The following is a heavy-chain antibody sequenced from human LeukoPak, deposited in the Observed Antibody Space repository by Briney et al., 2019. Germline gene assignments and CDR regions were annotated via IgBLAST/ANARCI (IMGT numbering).Heavy chain of an antibody. Sequence: GRSLSLSCAASGFTFDDYAMHWVRQAPGKGLEWVSGISWNSGSIGYADSVKGRFTISRDISKNSLYLQMNNLRSEDTAVYYCAKDRWLRDRRPIDYWGQGTLVTVSS. CDR2: ISWNSGSI. D-gene: IGHD5-12*01. J-gene: IGHJ4*02. CDR1: GFTFDDYA. CDR3: AKDRWLRDRRPIDY. V-gene: IGHV3-9*01.